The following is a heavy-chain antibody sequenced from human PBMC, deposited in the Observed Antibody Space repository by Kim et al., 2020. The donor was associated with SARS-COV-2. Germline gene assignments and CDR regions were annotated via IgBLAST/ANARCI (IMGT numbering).Heavy chain of an antibody. J-gene: IGHJ6*02. CDR1: GFTFSSYW. Sequence: GGSLRLSCAASGFTFSSYWMHWVRQAPGKGLVWVSRINSDGSSTSYADSVKGRFTISRDNAKNTLYLQMNSLRAEDTAVYYCARVETIFGHRLSFYYYGMDVWGQGTTVTVSS. CDR2: INSDGSST. CDR3: ARVETIFGHRLSFYYYGMDV. D-gene: IGHD3-3*01. V-gene: IGHV3-74*01.